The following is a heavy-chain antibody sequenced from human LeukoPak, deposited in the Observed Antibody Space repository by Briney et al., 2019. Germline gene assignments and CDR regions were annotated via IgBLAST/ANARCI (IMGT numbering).Heavy chain of an antibody. D-gene: IGHD4-11*01. J-gene: IGHJ2*01. CDR3: AREKDYSNYPDWYFDL. CDR2: ISSSSYI. Sequence: GGSLRLSCAASGFTFSSYSMNWVRQAPGKGLEWVSSISSSSYIYYADSVKGRFTISRDNAKNSLYLQMNSLRAEDTAVYYCAREKDYSNYPDWYFDLWGRGTLVTVSS. CDR1: GFTFSSYS. V-gene: IGHV3-21*01.